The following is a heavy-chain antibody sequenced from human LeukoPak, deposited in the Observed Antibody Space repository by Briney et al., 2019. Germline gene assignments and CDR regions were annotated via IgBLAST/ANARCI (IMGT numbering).Heavy chain of an antibody. CDR2: IYYSGST. CDR3: ACGYSSDYFDY. CDR1: GGSISSYY. V-gene: IGHV4-59*08. D-gene: IGHD5-18*01. J-gene: IGHJ4*02. Sequence: SETLSLACTVSGGSISSYYWSWIRQPPGKGLEWIGYIYYSGSTNYNPSLKSRVTISVDTSKNQFSLKLSSVTAADTAVYYCACGYSSDYFDYWGQGTLVTVSS.